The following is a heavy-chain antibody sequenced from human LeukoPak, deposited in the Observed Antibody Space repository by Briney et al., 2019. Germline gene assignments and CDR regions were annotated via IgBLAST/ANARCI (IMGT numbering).Heavy chain of an antibody. V-gene: IGHV4-39*01. CDR1: GGSISSSSYY. Sequence: ETLSLTCTVSGGSISSSSYYWGWIRQPPGKGLEWIGSIYYSGSTYYNPSLKSRVTISVDTSKNQFSLKLSSVTAADTAVYYCARQGRSRLGVFDYWGQGTLVTVSS. D-gene: IGHD7-27*01. J-gene: IGHJ4*02. CDR2: IYYSGST. CDR3: ARQGRSRLGVFDY.